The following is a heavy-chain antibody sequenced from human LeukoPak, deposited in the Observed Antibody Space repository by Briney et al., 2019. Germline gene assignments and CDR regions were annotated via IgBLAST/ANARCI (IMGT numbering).Heavy chain of an antibody. CDR3: ARVDGTDGYPY. J-gene: IGHJ4*02. V-gene: IGHV4-59*01. Sequence: SETLSLTCTVSGGSISSYYWSWIRQPPGKGLEWIGYIYYSGSTNYNPSLKSRVTISVDTSKNQFSLKLSSVTAADTAVYYCARVDGTDGYPYWGQGTLVTVSS. CDR2: IYYSGST. CDR1: GGSISSYY. D-gene: IGHD5-24*01.